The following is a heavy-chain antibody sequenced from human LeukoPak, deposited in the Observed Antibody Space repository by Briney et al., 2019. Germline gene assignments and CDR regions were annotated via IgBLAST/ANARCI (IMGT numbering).Heavy chain of an antibody. Sequence: QSGGSLRLSCTTSGFAFDDFAMSWVRQPAGKGLEWVGFIRRRAYGGAAEYAASVKGRFIISRDDSKGIAYLQMNSLKTEDTAVYYCSRNGLVDFVYWGQGSRVIVSP. CDR2: IRRRAYGGAA. J-gene: IGHJ4*02. CDR3: SRNGLVDFVY. V-gene: IGHV3-49*04. CDR1: GFAFDDFA.